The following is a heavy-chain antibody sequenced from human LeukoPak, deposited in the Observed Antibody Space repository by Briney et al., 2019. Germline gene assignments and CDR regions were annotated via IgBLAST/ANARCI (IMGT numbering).Heavy chain of an antibody. J-gene: IGHJ4*02. Sequence: SETLSLTCTVSGGSISSSSYYWGWIRQPPGKGLEWIGSIYYSGSTYYNPSLKSRVTISVDTSKNQFSLKLSSVTAADMAVYCCARLDYGDYAGFDYWGQGTLVTVSS. V-gene: IGHV4-39*01. CDR1: GGSISSSSYY. CDR2: IYYSGST. D-gene: IGHD4-17*01. CDR3: ARLDYGDYAGFDY.